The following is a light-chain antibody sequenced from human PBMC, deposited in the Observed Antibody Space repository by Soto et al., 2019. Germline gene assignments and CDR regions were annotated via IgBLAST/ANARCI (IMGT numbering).Light chain of an antibody. V-gene: IGLV2-14*01. Sequence: QSVLTQPASVSGSPGQSITISCTGTSSDVGGYNYVSWYQQQPGKAPKLMIYYVSNRPSGVSNRFSGSKSGNTASLTISGLQAEDEADYYGSSYTSSSTLVVFGGGTKLTVL. CDR3: SSYTSSSTLVV. J-gene: IGLJ2*01. CDR2: YVS. CDR1: SSDVGGYNY.